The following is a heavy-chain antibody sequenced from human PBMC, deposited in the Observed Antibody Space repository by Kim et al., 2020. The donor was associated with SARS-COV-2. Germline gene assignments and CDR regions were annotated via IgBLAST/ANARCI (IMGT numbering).Heavy chain of an antibody. Sequence: STNYADTGKGRFTISRESTKHTLYLQMNSLRAEDTAVYYCAKARWGSNDYWGQGTLVTVSS. J-gene: IGHJ4*02. D-gene: IGHD3-16*01. CDR2: ST. V-gene: IGHV3-23*03. CDR3: AKARWGSNDY.